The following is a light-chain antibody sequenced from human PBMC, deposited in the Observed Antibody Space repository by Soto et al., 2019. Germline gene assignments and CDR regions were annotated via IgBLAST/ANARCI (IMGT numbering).Light chain of an antibody. Sequence: QSALTQPPSASGSPGQAVTISCTGTSSDVGAYNDVSWYQQYPGKAPKLMIYDVNKRTSGVPDRFSGSKSGKTASLTVSGFQAEDEADYNCTSYAGSNILVFGGGTKVTVL. J-gene: IGLJ3*02. CDR1: SSDVGAYND. CDR2: DVN. CDR3: TSYAGSNILV. V-gene: IGLV2-8*01.